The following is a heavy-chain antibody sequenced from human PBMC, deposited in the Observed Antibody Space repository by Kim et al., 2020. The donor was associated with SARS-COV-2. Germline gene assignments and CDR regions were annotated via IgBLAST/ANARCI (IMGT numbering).Heavy chain of an antibody. CDR2: ISGSGGST. V-gene: IGHV3-23*01. J-gene: IGHJ4*02. D-gene: IGHD3-22*01. CDR3: AKDLRKTYYYDSSGYSTDDY. CDR1: GFTFSSYA. Sequence: GGSLRLSCAASGFTFSSYAMSWVRQAPGKGLEWVSAISGSGGSTYYADSVKGRFTISRDNSKNTLYLQMNSRRAEDTAVYYCAKDLRKTYYYDSSGYSTDDYWGQGTLVTVSS.